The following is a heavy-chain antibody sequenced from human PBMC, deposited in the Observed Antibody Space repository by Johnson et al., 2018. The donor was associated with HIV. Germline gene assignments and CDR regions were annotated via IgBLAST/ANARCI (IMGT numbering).Heavy chain of an antibody. J-gene: IGHJ3*02. CDR1: GFTFDDYT. CDR3: ARDPRSSSWYYYSNDAFDI. D-gene: IGHD6-13*01. Sequence: QVQLVESGGVVVQPGGSLRLSCAASGFTFDDYTMHWVRQAPGKGLEWVAVISYDGSDKYYADSVKGRFTISRDSSKNTLYLQMSSLRAEDTAVYYCARDPRSSSWYYYSNDAFDIWGQGTMVTVSS. CDR2: ISYDGSDK. V-gene: IGHV3-30*04.